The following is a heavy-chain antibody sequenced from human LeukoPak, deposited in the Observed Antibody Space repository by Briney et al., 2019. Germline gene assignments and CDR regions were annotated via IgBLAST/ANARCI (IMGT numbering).Heavy chain of an antibody. Sequence: GGSLRLSCAASGFTFSSYWMSWVRQAPGKGLEWVANIKQDGSEKYYVDSVKGRFTISRDNAKNSLYLQMNSLRAEDTAVYYCAREQWLVGSPDYFDYWGQGTLVTVSS. CDR1: GFTFSSYW. CDR3: AREQWLVGSPDYFDY. J-gene: IGHJ4*02. CDR2: IKQDGSEK. D-gene: IGHD6-19*01. V-gene: IGHV3-7*01.